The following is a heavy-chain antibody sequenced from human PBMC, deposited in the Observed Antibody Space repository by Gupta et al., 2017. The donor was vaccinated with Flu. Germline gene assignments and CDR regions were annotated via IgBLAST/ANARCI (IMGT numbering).Heavy chain of an antibody. Sequence: QVQLVQSGAAVKQPGSSVKVSCKASGGTFSSYTISWVRQAPGQGLEWMGRIIPSRGIANYAQKCQGRVTITADKSTSTAYMELSSLRSEDTAGYYCARDHSGYDLGDYWGQGTLGTVSS. J-gene: IGHJ4*02. V-gene: IGHV1-69*08. CDR3: ARDHSGYDLGDY. CDR1: GGTFSSYT. D-gene: IGHD5-12*01. CDR2: IIPSRGIA.